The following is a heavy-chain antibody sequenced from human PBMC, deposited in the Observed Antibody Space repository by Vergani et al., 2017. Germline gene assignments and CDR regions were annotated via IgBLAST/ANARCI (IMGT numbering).Heavy chain of an antibody. CDR3: ARGHYYYYGMDV. J-gene: IGHJ6*02. CDR1: GFTFDDYA. CDR2: ISWNGGSI. Sequence: EVQLVESGGGLVQPGRSLRLSCAASGFTFDDYAMHWVRQAPGKGLEWVSGISWNGGSIGYADSVKGRFTISRDNAKNSLYLQMNSLRAEDTAVYYCARGHYYYYGMDVWGQGTTVTVSS. V-gene: IGHV3-9*01.